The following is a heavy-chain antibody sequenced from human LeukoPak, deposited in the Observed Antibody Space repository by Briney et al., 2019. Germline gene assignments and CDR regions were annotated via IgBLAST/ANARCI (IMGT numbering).Heavy chain of an antibody. Sequence: NPSETLSLTCAVYGGSFSGYYWSWIRQPPGKGLKWIGRIYTSGTTNYNPSLKSRVTISLDTSKNQFSLKLSSVTAADTAMYYCARDSPQNYFDYWGQGTLVTVSS. CDR1: GGSFSGYY. CDR3: ARDSPQNYFDY. V-gene: IGHV4-59*10. CDR2: IYTSGTT. D-gene: IGHD2-21*01. J-gene: IGHJ4*02.